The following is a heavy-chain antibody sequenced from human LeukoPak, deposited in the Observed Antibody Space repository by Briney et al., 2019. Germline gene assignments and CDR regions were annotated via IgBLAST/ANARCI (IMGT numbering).Heavy chain of an antibody. CDR2: IYYSGST. J-gene: IGHJ3*02. D-gene: IGHD3-22*01. V-gene: IGHV4-31*03. CDR3: ARDGYYDSSGYYPDAFDI. Sequence: SQTLSLTCTVSGGSISSGGYYWSWIRQHPGKSLEWIGYIYYSGSTYYNPSLKSRVTISVDTSKNQFSLKLSSVTAADTAVYYCARDGYYDSSGYYPDAFDIWGQGTMVTVSS. CDR1: GGSISSGGYY.